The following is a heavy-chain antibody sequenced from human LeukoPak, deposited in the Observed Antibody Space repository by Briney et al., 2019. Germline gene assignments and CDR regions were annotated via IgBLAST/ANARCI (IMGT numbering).Heavy chain of an antibody. V-gene: IGHV1-69*10. CDR3: TTRACHAGGCSSSFYYYYGLHF. CDR2: IIPILGTA. CDR1: GNSISNYA. Sequence: SVKFSCKASGNSISNYAVSWVRQAPGQGFEWMGGIIPILGTADYAQKFQGRVTITADQSTSTTYMALSSLKSEDTATYYCTTRACHAGGCSSSFYYYYGLHFWGQGTTVSVSS. D-gene: IGHD3-16*01. J-gene: IGHJ6*02.